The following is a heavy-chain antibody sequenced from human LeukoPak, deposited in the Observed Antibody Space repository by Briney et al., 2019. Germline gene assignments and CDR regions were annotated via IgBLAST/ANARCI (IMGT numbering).Heavy chain of an antibody. J-gene: IGHJ3*02. CDR1: GFTFSSYS. V-gene: IGHV3-21*01. Sequence: GGSLRLSCAASGFTFSSYSMNWVRQAPGKGLEWVSSISSNSSYIYYADSVKGRFTISRDNSKNTLYLQMNSLRAEDTAVYYCARDLSSSWYDAFDIWGQGTMVTVSS. CDR2: ISSNSSYI. D-gene: IGHD6-13*01. CDR3: ARDLSSSWYDAFDI.